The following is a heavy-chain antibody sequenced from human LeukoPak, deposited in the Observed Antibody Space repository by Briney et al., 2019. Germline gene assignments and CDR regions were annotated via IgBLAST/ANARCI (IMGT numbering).Heavy chain of an antibody. V-gene: IGHV3-30*02. J-gene: IGHJ3*02. CDR3: AKDRCSSSTCREAFEI. CDR2: IWYVGKNDQ. CDR1: GFTFSRYG. D-gene: IGHD2-2*01. Sequence: GGSLRLSCAVSGFTFSRYGMHWIRQAPGKGMEWVAFIWYVGKNDQEYAGSVKGRFTISRDNSKNTLYLQMNSLRTEDTAVYYCAKDRCSSSTCREAFEIWGQGTLVTVSS.